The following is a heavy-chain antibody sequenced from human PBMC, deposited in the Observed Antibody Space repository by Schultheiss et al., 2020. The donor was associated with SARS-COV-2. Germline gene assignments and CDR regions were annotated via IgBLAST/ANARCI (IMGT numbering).Heavy chain of an antibody. CDR2: IKQDGSEK. J-gene: IGHJ4*02. Sequence: GESLKISCATSGFTFNNAWMSWVRQAPGKGLEWVANIKQDGSEKYYVDSVKGRFTISRDNAKNTLYLQMNSLRAEDTAVYYCARVGYGDYVAYWGQGTLVTVSS. D-gene: IGHD4-17*01. CDR3: ARVGYGDYVAY. V-gene: IGHV3-7*01. CDR1: GFTFNNAW.